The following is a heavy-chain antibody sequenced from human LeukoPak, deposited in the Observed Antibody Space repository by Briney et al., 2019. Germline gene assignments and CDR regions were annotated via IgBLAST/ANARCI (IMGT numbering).Heavy chain of an antibody. D-gene: IGHD3-10*01. CDR3: ARADYYGSGSPIY. CDR1: GGSISSYY. CDR2: MSYSGST. J-gene: IGHJ4*02. V-gene: IGHV4-59*12. Sequence: SETLSLTCTVSGGSISSYYWSWIRQPPGKGLEWIAYMSYSGSTNYNPSLKSRVTISVDTSKNQFSLKLSSVTAADTAVYYCARADYYGSGSPIYWGQGTLVTVSS.